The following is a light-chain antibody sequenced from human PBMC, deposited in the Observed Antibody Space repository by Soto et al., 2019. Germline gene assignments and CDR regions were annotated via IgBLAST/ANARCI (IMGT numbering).Light chain of an antibody. J-gene: IGLJ3*02. Sequence: QSALTQPPSASGSPGQSVTISCTGTSSDVGAYNYVSWYQQHPGKAPKLMIYEVSKRPSGVPDRFSGSKSGNTASLTVSGLQAEDEAHYYCSSYAGSNNWVFGGGTQLTVL. CDR3: SSYAGSNNWV. V-gene: IGLV2-8*01. CDR1: SSDVGAYNY. CDR2: EVS.